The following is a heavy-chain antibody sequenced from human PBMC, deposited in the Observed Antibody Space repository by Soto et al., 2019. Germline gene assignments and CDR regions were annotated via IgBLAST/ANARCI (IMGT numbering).Heavy chain of an antibody. Sequence: QVQLVQSGAEVRKPGASVKVSCKASGYSFTNFYIHWVRQAPGQGLEWMGIINPSGGSTRYAQKFEGRVTMTRDMSTNTVYMELSGLTSDDTGVYFCARDSSFAYYLGSRGYYWGFWGQGTLVTVSS. CDR3: ARDSSFAYYLGSRGYYWGF. CDR1: GYSFTNFY. J-gene: IGHJ4*02. CDR2: INPSGGST. V-gene: IGHV1-46*01. D-gene: IGHD3-22*01.